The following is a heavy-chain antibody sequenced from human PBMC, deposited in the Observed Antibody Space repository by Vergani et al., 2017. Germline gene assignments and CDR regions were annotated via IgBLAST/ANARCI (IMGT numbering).Heavy chain of an antibody. CDR3: GRWGGGSGTHRLDN. Sequence: EVQLVESGGDLVQPGGSLRLSCAASEFTFRNYWMSWVRQPPGKGLEWVANINQEGTTIRYVVSVKGRFTISRDNAKKSLLLQMNGLRVEDTAVYYCGRWGGGSGTHRLDNWGQGTLVTVSS. CDR1: EFTFRNYW. J-gene: IGHJ4*02. V-gene: IGHV3-7*01. D-gene: IGHD1-26*01. CDR2: INQEGTTI.